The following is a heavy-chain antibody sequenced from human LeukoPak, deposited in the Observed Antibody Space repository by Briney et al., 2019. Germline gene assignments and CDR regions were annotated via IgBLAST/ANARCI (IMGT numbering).Heavy chain of an antibody. Sequence: GGSLRLSCAVSGITLSNYGMSWVRQAPGKGLEWVAGISGSGGSTYYADSVKGRFTISRDNSKNTLYLQMNSLRAEDTAVYYCAKRIVVVPAASSYFDYWGQGTLVTVSS. V-gene: IGHV3-23*01. J-gene: IGHJ4*02. CDR3: AKRIVVVPAASSYFDY. D-gene: IGHD2-2*01. CDR2: ISGSGGST. CDR1: GITLSNYG.